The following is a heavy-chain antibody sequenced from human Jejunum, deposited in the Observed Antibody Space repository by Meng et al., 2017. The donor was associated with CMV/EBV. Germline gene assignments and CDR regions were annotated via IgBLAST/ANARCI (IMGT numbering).Heavy chain of an antibody. V-gene: IGHV4-38-2*02. CDR3: ARERDMYNWNDGSTFDI. D-gene: IGHD1-1*01. CDR2: FYHSGRT. J-gene: IGHJ3*02. CDR1: SISSGYC. Sequence: SISSGYCWGWIRQPPGKGLEWIGSFYHSGRTYYSPSLQSRVTISVDTSKNHFSLKLTSVTAADTAVYYCARERDMYNWNDGSTFDIWGQGATVTVSS.